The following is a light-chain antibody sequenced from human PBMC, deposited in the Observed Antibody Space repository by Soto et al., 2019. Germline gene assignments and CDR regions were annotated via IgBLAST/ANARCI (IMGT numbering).Light chain of an antibody. CDR1: SGSIAHNY. CDR3: HSYDTINPAWV. J-gene: IGLJ3*02. CDR2: ENN. Sequence: NFMLTQPHSVSESPGKTVTISCTRSSGSIAHNYVQWYQQRPGSAPTTVIYENNQRPSGVPDRFSGSIDSSSNSASLTISGLRTEDEADYYCHSYDTINPAWVFGGGTKLTVL. V-gene: IGLV6-57*04.